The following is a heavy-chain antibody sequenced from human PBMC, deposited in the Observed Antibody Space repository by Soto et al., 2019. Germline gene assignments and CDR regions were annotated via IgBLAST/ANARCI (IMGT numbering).Heavy chain of an antibody. D-gene: IGHD2-8*01. V-gene: IGHV1-58*01. J-gene: IGHJ6*02. Sequence: GASVKVSCKASGFTFTSSAVQWVRQARGQRLEWIGWIVGGSGNTNYAQKSQERVTITRDMTTSTAYMELSSLRSEDTAVYCCGSDRGIVLFYYYGMDVWAQGTTATVSS. CDR3: GSDRGIVLFYYYGMDV. CDR1: GFTFTSSA. CDR2: IVGGSGNT.